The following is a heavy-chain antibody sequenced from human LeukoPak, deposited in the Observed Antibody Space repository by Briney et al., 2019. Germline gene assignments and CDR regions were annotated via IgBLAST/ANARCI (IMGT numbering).Heavy chain of an antibody. CDR2: ISYSGTIT. D-gene: IGHD3-16*01. V-gene: IGHV3-23*01. CDR3: AKDLRLGKSI. J-gene: IGHJ4*02. Sequence: GGSLRLSCAASGFTFSSYAMNWVRQAPGKGLEWVSAISYSGTITYYADSVKGRFTISRDNSKNTLYLQMSSLRAEDTALYYCAKDLRLGKSIWGQGTPVTVSS. CDR1: GFTFSSYA.